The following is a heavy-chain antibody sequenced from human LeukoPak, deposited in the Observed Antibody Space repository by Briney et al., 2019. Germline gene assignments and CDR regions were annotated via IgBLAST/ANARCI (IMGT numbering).Heavy chain of an antibody. Sequence: GGSLRLSFAAAGLTVITDDMTCVRQAPGKGLEWVSVLYSDGNTKYADSVQGRFTISRDNSKNTLHLEMNSLSPDDTAVYYCARGVEPLAANTLAYWGQGPLVTVSS. CDR3: ARGVEPLAANTLAY. J-gene: IGHJ4*02. V-gene: IGHV3-53*01. CDR2: LYSDGNT. D-gene: IGHD1-14*01. CDR1: GLTVITDD.